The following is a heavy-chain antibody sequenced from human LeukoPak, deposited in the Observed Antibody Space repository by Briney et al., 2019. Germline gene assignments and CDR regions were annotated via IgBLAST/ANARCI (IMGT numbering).Heavy chain of an antibody. J-gene: IGHJ4*02. CDR1: GFTSSSYG. V-gene: IGHV3-30*18. D-gene: IGHD6-19*01. Sequence: GGSLRLSCAASGFTSSSYGMHWVRQAPGKGLEWVAVISYDGSNKYYADSVKGRFTISRDNSKNTLYLQMNSLRAEDTAVYYCAKDFEIAVHYFDYWGQGTLVTVSS. CDR2: ISYDGSNK. CDR3: AKDFEIAVHYFDY.